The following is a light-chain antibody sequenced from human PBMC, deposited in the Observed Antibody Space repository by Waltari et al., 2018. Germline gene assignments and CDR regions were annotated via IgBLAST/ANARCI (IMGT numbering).Light chain of an antibody. J-gene: IGKJ4*01. CDR2: DAS. CDR1: QSVSSY. Sequence: EIVLTQSPATLSLSPGERATLPCRASQSVSSYLAWYQQKPGQAPRPLIYDASNRATGIPARFSGSGSGTDFTLTISSLEPEDFAVYYCQQRSNWPLFGGGTKVEIK. V-gene: IGKV3-11*01. CDR3: QQRSNWPL.